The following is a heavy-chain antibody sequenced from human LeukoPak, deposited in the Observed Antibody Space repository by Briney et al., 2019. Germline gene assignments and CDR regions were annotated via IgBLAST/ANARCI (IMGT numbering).Heavy chain of an antibody. V-gene: IGHV3-21*01. Sequence: GGSLRLSCAASGFTFSSYSMNWVRQAPGKGLEWVSSISSSSSYIYYADSVKGRFTISRDNAKNSLYLQMNGLRAEDTAVYYCARDLDYGDYPMDYWGQGTLVTVSS. D-gene: IGHD4-17*01. CDR1: GFTFSSYS. CDR2: ISSSSSYI. J-gene: IGHJ4*02. CDR3: ARDLDYGDYPMDY.